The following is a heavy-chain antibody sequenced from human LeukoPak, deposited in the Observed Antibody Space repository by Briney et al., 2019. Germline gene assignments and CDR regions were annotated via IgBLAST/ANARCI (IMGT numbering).Heavy chain of an antibody. CDR2: INHSGST. CDR1: GGSFSGYY. D-gene: IGHD2-8*01. CDR3: VRHLEDFALIGYFDL. V-gene: IGHV4-34*01. J-gene: IGHJ2*01. Sequence: SETPSLTCAVYGGSFSGYYWSWIRQPPGKGLEWIGEINHSGSTNYNPSLKSRVTISVDRSKNQFSPKVSSVTAADTAVYYCVRHLEDFALIGYFDLWGRGTLVTVSS.